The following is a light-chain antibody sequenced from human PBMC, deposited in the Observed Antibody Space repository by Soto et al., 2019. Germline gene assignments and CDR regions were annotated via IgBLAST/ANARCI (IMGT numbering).Light chain of an antibody. J-gene: IGLJ1*01. V-gene: IGLV2-14*01. CDR2: EVS. CDR1: SSDVGGYNY. CDR3: SSYTSSSTPYV. Sequence: QSVLTQPASVSGSPGQSITISCTGTSSDVGGYNYVSWYQQHPNKAPKLMVYEVSNRPSGVSNRFSGSKSGNTASLTISGLXAEDEADYYCSSYTSSSTPYVFGTGTKVTVL.